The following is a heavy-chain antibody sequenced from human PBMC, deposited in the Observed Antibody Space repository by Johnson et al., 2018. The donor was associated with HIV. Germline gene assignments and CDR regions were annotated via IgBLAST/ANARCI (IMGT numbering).Heavy chain of an antibody. J-gene: IGHJ3*02. CDR3: AKGSGSGWVRDAVDI. Sequence: VQLVESGGGVVQPGRSLRLSCAASGFTFSNHALHWVRQAPGKGLEWVASISYDGSNKYYADSVKGRFTISRDNSKNTLYLEMNSLRAEDTAVYYCAKGSGSGWVRDAVDIWGQGTMVTVSS. CDR1: GFTFSNHA. CDR2: ISYDGSNK. V-gene: IGHV3-30-3*01. D-gene: IGHD6-19*01.